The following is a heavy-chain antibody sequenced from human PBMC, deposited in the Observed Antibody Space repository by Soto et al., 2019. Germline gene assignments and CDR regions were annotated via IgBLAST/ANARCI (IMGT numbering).Heavy chain of an antibody. CDR3: ARQGKYNYGSNDY. J-gene: IGHJ4*02. V-gene: IGHV5-51*01. CDR1: GYSFTSYW. CDR2: IYPDDSDT. D-gene: IGHD5-18*01. Sequence: PGESLKISCNGSGYSFTSYWIGWVRQMPGKGLEWMGIIYPDDSDTRYSPSFQGQVIMSADKSITTAYLQWSSLKASDTAMYYCARQGKYNYGSNDYWGQGTLVTVYS.